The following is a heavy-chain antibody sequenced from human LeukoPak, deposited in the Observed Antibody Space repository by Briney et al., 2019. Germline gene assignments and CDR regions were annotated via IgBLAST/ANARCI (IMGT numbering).Heavy chain of an antibody. Sequence: SVKVSCKASGGTFSSYAISWVRQAPGQGLEWMGGIIPIFGTANYAQKFQGRVTITADESTSTAYMELSSLRSEGTAVYYCARDRYDSSGYYSWSFDYWGQGTLVTVSS. D-gene: IGHD3-22*01. V-gene: IGHV1-69*01. CDR1: GGTFSSYA. CDR2: IIPIFGTA. CDR3: ARDRYDSSGYYSWSFDY. J-gene: IGHJ4*02.